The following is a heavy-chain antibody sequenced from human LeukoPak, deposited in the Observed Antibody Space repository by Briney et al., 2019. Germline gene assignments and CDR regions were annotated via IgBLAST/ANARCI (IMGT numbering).Heavy chain of an antibody. CDR2: ISAYNGKT. V-gene: IGHV1-18*01. CDR1: GDTFTNYA. Sequence: ASVKVSCKASGDTFTNYAFSWVRQAPGQGLEWMGWISAYNGKTNYAQKCQGRVTMTTDTSTTTAYMELRSLRSDDSAVYYCASSKYSSGWSAYWGQGTLVTVSS. D-gene: IGHD6-19*01. J-gene: IGHJ4*02. CDR3: ASSKYSSGWSAY.